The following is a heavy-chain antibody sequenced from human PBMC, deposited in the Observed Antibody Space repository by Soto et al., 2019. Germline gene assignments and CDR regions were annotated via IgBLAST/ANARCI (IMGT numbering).Heavy chain of an antibody. J-gene: IGHJ6*02. CDR1: GGSFSGYY. Sequence: SETLSLTCAVYGGSFSGYYWSWISQPPGKGLEWIGEINHSGSTNYNPSLKSRVTISVDTSKNQFSLKLSSVTAADTAVYYCAREGKGAAAGTQWANYYYYGMDVWGQGTTVTVSS. CDR3: AREGKGAAAGTQWANYYYYGMDV. D-gene: IGHD6-13*01. CDR2: INHSGST. V-gene: IGHV4-34*01.